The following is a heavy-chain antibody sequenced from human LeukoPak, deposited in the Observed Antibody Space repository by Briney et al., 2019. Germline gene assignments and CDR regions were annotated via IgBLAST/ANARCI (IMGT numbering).Heavy chain of an antibody. D-gene: IGHD6-19*01. J-gene: IGHJ4*02. CDR1: GGTFSSYA. Sequence: GASVKVSCKASGGTFSSYAISWVRQAPGQGLEWMGGIIPIFGTANYAQKFQGGVTITADESTSTAYMELSSLRAEDTAVYYCAKALAVAGSGDYWGQGTLVTVSS. V-gene: IGHV1-69*13. CDR2: IIPIFGTA. CDR3: AKALAVAGSGDY.